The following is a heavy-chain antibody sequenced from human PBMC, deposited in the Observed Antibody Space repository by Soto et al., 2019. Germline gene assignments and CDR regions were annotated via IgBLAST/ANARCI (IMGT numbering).Heavy chain of an antibody. D-gene: IGHD2-15*01. Sequence: GGSLRLSCAASGFFFIDYDLSWIRQAPGKGLECVAYISGTGDTKYYADSVEVRFTISRDNPKNSLYLQMNSLRAEEAEVYYCAIGGGKISYKGLDVWGQRTTVTVSS. CDR1: GFFFIDYD. V-gene: IGHV3-11*01. CDR2: ISGTGDTK. CDR3: AIGGGKISYKGLDV. J-gene: IGHJ6*02.